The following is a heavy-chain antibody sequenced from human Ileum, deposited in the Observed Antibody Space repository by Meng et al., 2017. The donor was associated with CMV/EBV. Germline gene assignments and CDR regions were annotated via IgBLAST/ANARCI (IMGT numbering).Heavy chain of an antibody. D-gene: IGHD1-26*01. CDR1: GFTVSSNY. V-gene: IGHV3-53*01. CDR3: ARGFGGSYLAY. J-gene: IGHJ4*02. Sequence: GGSLRLSCAASGFTVSSNYMSWVRQAPGKGLEWVSVIYSGGSTYYADSVKGRFTISRDNSKNTLYLQMNSLRVEDTAVYYCARGFGGSYLAYWGQGTLVTVSS. CDR2: IYSGGST.